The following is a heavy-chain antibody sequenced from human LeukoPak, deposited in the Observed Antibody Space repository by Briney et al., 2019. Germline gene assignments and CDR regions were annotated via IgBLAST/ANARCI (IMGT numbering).Heavy chain of an antibody. J-gene: IGHJ3*02. CDR1: GGSISSYY. CDR3: ARQGYDILTGYIDAFDI. Sequence: PSETLSLTCTVSGGSISSYYWSWIRQPPGKGLEWIGYISYSGSTNYNPSLKSRVTISIDTSKDQFSLKLRSVTAADTAIYYCARQGYDILTGYIDAFDIWGQGTMVTVSS. V-gene: IGHV4-59*08. CDR2: ISYSGST. D-gene: IGHD3-9*01.